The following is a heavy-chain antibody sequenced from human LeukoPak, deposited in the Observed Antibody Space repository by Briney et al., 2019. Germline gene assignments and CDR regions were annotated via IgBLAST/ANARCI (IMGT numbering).Heavy chain of an antibody. D-gene: IGHD6-13*01. CDR2: IYYSGST. J-gene: IGHJ3*02. V-gene: IGHV4-30-4*01. CDR3: ARDRVAAGHPAFDI. CDR1: GGSISSGDYY. Sequence: SETLSLTCTVSGGSISSGDYYWSWIRQPPGKGLEWIGYIYYSGSTYYNPSLKSRVTISVDTSKNQFSLKLSSVTAADTAVYYCARDRVAAGHPAFDIWGQGTMVTVSP.